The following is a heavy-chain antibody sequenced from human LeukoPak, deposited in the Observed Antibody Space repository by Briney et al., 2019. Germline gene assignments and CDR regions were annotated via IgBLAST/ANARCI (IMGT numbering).Heavy chain of an antibody. D-gene: IGHD2-2*01. Sequence: GGSLRLSCAASGSTFSTYYMTWVRQAPGKGLECVSVIYSGGSTYYADSVKGRFTVSRDNSKNTLYLQMNSLRAEDTAMYYCARGLGYCTSTTCLLPFDYWGQGTLVTVSS. CDR1: GSTFSTYY. J-gene: IGHJ4*02. V-gene: IGHV3-53*01. CDR3: ARGLGYCTSTTCLLPFDY. CDR2: IYSGGST.